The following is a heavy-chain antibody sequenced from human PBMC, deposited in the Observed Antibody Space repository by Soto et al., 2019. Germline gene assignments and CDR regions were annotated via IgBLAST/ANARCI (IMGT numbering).Heavy chain of an antibody. CDR1: GFSLTSTGVG. J-gene: IGHJ4*02. D-gene: IGHD1-7*01. V-gene: IGHV2-5*01. Sequence: SVPTLLNPTVTLTLTFSFSGFSLTSTGVGVGCFGQPPGKALEWLGLTYWNDDDRYRSSLRSRLTITKDTSKNKVVLTMTNMEPEDTAKYYCANRPGGTRWRYYFDHWGQGPLV. CDR2: TYWNDDD. CDR3: ANRPGGTRWRYYFDH.